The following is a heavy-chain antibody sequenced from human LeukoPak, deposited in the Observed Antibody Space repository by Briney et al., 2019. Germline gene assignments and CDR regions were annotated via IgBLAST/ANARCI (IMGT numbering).Heavy chain of an antibody. CDR2: INSDGSST. J-gene: IGHJ6*02. CDR1: GFTFSSYW. CDR3: ATDYDSSGHAYYGMDV. D-gene: IGHD3-22*01. V-gene: IGHV3-74*01. Sequence: GGSLRLSCPASGFTFSSYWMHWVRQPPGKGLVWFSRINSDGSSTSYADSVKGRFTISRDNAKNTLYLQMNSLRAEDTAVYYCATDYDSSGHAYYGMDVWGQGTTVTVSS.